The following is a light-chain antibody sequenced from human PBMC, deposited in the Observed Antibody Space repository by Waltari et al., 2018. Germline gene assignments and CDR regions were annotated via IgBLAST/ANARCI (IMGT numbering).Light chain of an antibody. CDR2: EVS. CDR3: ISYSSSTTLGV. Sequence: QSALTQPASVSGSPGQSITISCTGSSSDVGAYNYVSWYQQHPGKAPNLIIYEVSNRPSGVSKRFSCSKAGNTASRTSSWLLAEDEADYYCISYSSSTTLGVFGGGTKLTVL. J-gene: IGLJ2*01. CDR1: SSDVGAYNY. V-gene: IGLV2-14*03.